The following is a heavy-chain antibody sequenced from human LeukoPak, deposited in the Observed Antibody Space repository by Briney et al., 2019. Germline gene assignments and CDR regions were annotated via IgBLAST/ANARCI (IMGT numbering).Heavy chain of an antibody. V-gene: IGHV4-34*01. CDR1: GGSSSGYY. Sequence: SETLSLTCAVYGGSSSGYYWSWIRQPPGKGLEWIGEINHSGSTNYNPSLKNRVTISVDTSKNQFSLKLSSVTAADTAVYYCARVRVVGATTSRFRGAFDIWGQGTMVTVSS. CDR2: INHSGST. D-gene: IGHD1-26*01. CDR3: ARVRVVGATTSRFRGAFDI. J-gene: IGHJ3*02.